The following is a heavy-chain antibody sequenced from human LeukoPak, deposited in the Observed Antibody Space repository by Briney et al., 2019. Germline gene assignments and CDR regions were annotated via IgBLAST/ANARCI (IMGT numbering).Heavy chain of an antibody. V-gene: IGHV3-21*06. CDR3: ARDRCSGGACYSFDF. D-gene: IGHD2-15*01. Sequence: GGSLRLSCAASGFTFSTYSMNWVSQAPGQGLEWVSSISRSSSHIYFADSVKGRFTISRDNATNSLYLQVNSLRTEDTAVYYCARDRCSGGACYSFDFWGQGTLVTVSS. CDR2: ISRSSSHI. J-gene: IGHJ4*02. CDR1: GFTFSTYS.